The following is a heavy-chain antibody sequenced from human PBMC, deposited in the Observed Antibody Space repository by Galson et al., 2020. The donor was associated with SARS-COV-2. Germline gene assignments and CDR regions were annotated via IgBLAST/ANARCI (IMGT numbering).Heavy chain of an antibody. J-gene: IGHJ6*02. CDR3: AKDDPYSSSWYYGMDV. Sequence: GESLKISCAASGFTFSSYAMSWVRQAPGKGLEWVSAISGSGGSPYYADSVKGRFTISRDNSKNTLYLQMNSLRAEDTAVYYCAKDDPYSSSWYYGMDVWGQGTTVTVSS. CDR2: ISGSGGSP. D-gene: IGHD6-13*01. CDR1: GFTFSSYA. V-gene: IGHV3-23*01.